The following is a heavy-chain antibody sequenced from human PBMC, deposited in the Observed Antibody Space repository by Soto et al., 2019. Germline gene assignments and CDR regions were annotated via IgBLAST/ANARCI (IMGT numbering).Heavy chain of an antibody. CDR1: GYTFTSYA. V-gene: IGHV1-3*01. J-gene: IGHJ5*02. CDR2: INAGNGNT. CDR3: ARYTVGYKGNWFDP. D-gene: IGHD2-2*02. Sequence: ASVKVSCKASGYTFTSYAMHWVRQAPGQRLEWMGWINAGNGNTKYSQKFQGRVTITRDTSASTAYMELSSLRSEDTAVYYCARYTVGYKGNWFDPWGQGTLVTVSS.